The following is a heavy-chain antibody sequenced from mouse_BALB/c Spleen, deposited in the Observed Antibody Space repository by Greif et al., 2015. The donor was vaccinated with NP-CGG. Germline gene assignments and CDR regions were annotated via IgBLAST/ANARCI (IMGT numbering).Heavy chain of an antibody. D-gene: IGHD2-10*02. V-gene: IGHV2-2*02. CDR1: GFSLTSYG. J-gene: IGHJ4*01. Sequence: QVQLQQSGPGLVQPSQSLSITCTVSGFSLTSYGVHWVRQSPGKGLEWLGVIWSGGSTDYNAAFISRLSISKDNSKSQVFFKMNSLQANDTAIYYCARKGGKYSYGNFLYAMDYWGQGTSVTVSS. CDR2: IWSGGST. CDR3: ARKGGKYSYGNFLYAMDY.